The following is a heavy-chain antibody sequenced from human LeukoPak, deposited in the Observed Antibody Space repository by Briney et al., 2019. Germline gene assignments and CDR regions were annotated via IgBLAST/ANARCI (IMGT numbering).Heavy chain of an antibody. D-gene: IGHD4-23*01. J-gene: IGHJ4*02. V-gene: IGHV3-74*01. Sequence: GGSLRLSCAASGFTFSSYWMHWVRQAPGKGLVWVSRINSDESSTDYADSVKGRFTISRDNAKNTLYLQMNSLRAEDTAVYYCARGTTVITFDYWGQGTLVTVSS. CDR2: INSDESST. CDR1: GFTFSSYW. CDR3: ARGTTVITFDY.